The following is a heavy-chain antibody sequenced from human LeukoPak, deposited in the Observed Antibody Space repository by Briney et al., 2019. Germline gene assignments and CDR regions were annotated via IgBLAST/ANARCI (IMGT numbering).Heavy chain of an antibody. J-gene: IGHJ6*03. V-gene: IGHV3-30*02. CDR1: GFTFSSYG. CDR3: AKDGDSTGYYSSYYNHMDV. Sequence: GGSLRLSCAASGFTFSSYGMHWVRQAPGKGLEWVAFIRYDGSNKYYADSVKGRFTISRDNSKNTVYLQMNSLRAEDTAIYYCAKDGDSTGYYSSYYNHMDVWGKGTSVTISS. D-gene: IGHD3-22*01. CDR2: IRYDGSNK.